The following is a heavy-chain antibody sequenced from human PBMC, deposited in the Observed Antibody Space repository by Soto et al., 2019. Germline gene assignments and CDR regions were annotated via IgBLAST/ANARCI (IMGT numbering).Heavy chain of an antibody. V-gene: IGHV4-59*01. Sequence: SETLSLTCNVSGGSISNYYWSWVRQSPEKGLEWISYMYYNGNINYNPSRKSRVTISIDTSKNQFSLTLKSVTAADTAVYYCASGGNWFDPWGQGVLVTVS. CDR1: GGSISNYY. CDR2: MYYNGNI. CDR3: ASGGNWFDP. D-gene: IGHD3-16*01. J-gene: IGHJ5*02.